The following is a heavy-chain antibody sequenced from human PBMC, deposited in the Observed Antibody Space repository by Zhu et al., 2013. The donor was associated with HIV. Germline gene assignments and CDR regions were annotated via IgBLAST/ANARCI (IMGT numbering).Heavy chain of an antibody. Sequence: QVQLVQAGAEVKKPGASVKVSCKTSGYTLTDYYMHWVRQAPGQGLEWMGWINPDSGGTNYAQKFQGRVTVTRDTSISTAYMELSRLRSDDTAVYYCARGGTGGYSYGLNSWGQGTLVTVSS. V-gene: IGHV1-2*02. J-gene: IGHJ4*02. CDR1: GYTLTDYY. CDR2: INPDSGGT. D-gene: IGHD5-18*01. CDR3: ARGGTGGYSYGLNS.